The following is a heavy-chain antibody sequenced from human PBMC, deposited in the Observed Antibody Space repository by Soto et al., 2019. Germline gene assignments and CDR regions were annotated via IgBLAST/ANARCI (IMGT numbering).Heavy chain of an antibody. Sequence: AAVKGSCKASGYTFTGYYMHWVRQAPGQGLEWMGWINPSSGVTHYAQKFQGSVTMTTDTSISTAYMEVSRLRSADTAVYYCARRLDTSCWILDYWGQGTPVTVSS. D-gene: IGHD6-19*01. V-gene: IGHV1-2*02. CDR1: GYTFTGYY. J-gene: IGHJ4*02. CDR3: ARRLDTSCWILDY. CDR2: INPSSGVT.